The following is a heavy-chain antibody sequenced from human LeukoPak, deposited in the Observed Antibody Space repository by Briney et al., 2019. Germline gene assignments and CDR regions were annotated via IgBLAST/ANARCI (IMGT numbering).Heavy chain of an antibody. Sequence: GGSLRLSCAASGFIFSNLGMHWVRQAPGKGLEWVAFIRYDGSDKYYADSVKGRFTISRDNSKNTLYLQMNSLRGEDTAVYYCAKDAAGYSSGWNAEYFQRWGQGSLVTVSS. CDR1: GFIFSNLG. CDR3: AKDAAGYSSGWNAEYFQR. J-gene: IGHJ1*01. CDR2: IRYDGSDK. V-gene: IGHV3-30*02. D-gene: IGHD6-19*01.